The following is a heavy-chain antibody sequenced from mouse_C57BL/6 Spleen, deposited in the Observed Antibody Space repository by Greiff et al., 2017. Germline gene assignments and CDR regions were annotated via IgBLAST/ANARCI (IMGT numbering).Heavy chain of an antibody. CDR1: GYTFTSYW. CDR3: ARSNYGSSYRPWFAY. D-gene: IGHD1-1*01. Sequence: QVQLQQPGAELVRPGTSVKLSCKASGYTFTSYWMHWVKQRPGQGLEWIGVIDPSDSYTNYNQKFKGKATLTVDTSSSTAYMQLSSLTSEDSAVYYCARSNYGSSYRPWFAYWGQGTLVTGSA. J-gene: IGHJ3*01. CDR2: IDPSDSYT. V-gene: IGHV1-59*01.